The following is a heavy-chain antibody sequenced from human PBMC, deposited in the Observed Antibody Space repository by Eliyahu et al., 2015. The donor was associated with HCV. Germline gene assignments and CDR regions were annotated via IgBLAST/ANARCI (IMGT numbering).Heavy chain of an antibody. CDR1: GFSFXSSW. D-gene: IGHD1-26*01. J-gene: IGHJ4*02. Sequence: EVQLVESGGGLVQPGGSLRLSCXASGFSFXSSWMXWVRQAPGKGLVSISRINSGGRGXYYADSAMGRFTISRDNAKNSLYLQMNSLRVEDTAVYYCARAAMVGATGYFDYWGQGTQVTVSS. V-gene: IGHV3-74*01. CDR3: ARAAMVGATGYFDY. CDR2: INSGGRGX.